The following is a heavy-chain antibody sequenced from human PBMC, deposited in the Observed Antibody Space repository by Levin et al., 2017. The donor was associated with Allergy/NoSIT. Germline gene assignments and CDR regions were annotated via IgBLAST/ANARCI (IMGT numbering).Heavy chain of an antibody. CDR3: ARRGTRDYYYYMDV. D-gene: IGHD1-1*01. CDR2: IYPGDSDT. CDR1: GYSFTSYW. J-gene: IGHJ6*03. V-gene: IGHV5-51*01. Sequence: GESLKISCQGSGYSFTSYWIGWVRQMPGQGLEWMGIIYPGDSDTRYSPSFQGQVTITADKSISTAYLQRSSLKASDTAIYYCARRGTRDYYYYMDVWGKGTTVTFSS.